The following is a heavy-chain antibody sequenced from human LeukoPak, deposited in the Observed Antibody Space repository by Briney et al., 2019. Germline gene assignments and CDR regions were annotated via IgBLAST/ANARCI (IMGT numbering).Heavy chain of an antibody. Sequence: GGSLRLSCAASGFTFSSYGMHWVRQAPGKGLEWVAFIRYDGSNKYYADSVKGRFTISRDNSKNTLYLQMNSLRAEDTAVYYCAKDDRPAAGFDYWGQGTLVTVSS. CDR1: GFTFSSYG. CDR3: AKDDRPAAGFDY. V-gene: IGHV3-30*02. CDR2: IRYDGSNK. J-gene: IGHJ4*02. D-gene: IGHD6-13*01.